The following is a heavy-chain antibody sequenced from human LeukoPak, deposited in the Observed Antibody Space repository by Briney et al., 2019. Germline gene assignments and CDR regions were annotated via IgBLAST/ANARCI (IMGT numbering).Heavy chain of an antibody. J-gene: IGHJ3*02. Sequence: GESLKISCKGSGYSFTSYWIGWVRQMPGKGLEWGGIIYPGDSDTRYSPSFQGQVTISADKSISTAYLQWSSLKASDTAMYYCARLRYCSSTSCYRLDAFDIWGQGTMVTVSS. CDR2: IYPGDSDT. CDR1: GYSFTSYW. V-gene: IGHV5-51*01. CDR3: ARLRYCSSTSCYRLDAFDI. D-gene: IGHD2-2*01.